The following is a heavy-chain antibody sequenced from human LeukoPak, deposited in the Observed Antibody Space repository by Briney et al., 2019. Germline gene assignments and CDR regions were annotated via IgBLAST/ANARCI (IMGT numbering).Heavy chain of an antibody. J-gene: IGHJ3*01. CDR3: ASHPVGTGTSGGVAFDL. Sequence: GESLKISCKGSGYRFTSYWIGWVRQMPGKGLEWMGIIFPGDSDTRYSPSFQGHVTISADKSISTAYLQWSSLKASDTAMYYCASHPVGTGTSGGVAFDLWGQGTMVTVS. CDR1: GYRFTSYW. D-gene: IGHD1-1*01. CDR2: IFPGDSDT. V-gene: IGHV5-51*01.